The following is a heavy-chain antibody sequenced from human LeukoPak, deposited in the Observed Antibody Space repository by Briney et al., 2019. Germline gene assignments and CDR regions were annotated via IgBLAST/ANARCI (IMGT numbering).Heavy chain of an antibody. CDR3: ATSSDEESDAFDI. CDR2: INPNSGGT. Sequence: ASVKVSCKASGYTFSGFYMNWVRQAPGQGLEWMGWINPNSGGTNYAQKFQGRVTMTRDTSISTAYMELSRLRSDDTAVYYCATSSDEESDAFDIWGQGTMVTVSS. CDR1: GYTFSGFY. J-gene: IGHJ3*02. D-gene: IGHD3-10*01. V-gene: IGHV1-2*02.